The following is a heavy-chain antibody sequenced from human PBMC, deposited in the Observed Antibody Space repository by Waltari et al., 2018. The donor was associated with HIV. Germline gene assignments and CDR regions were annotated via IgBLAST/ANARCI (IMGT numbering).Heavy chain of an antibody. CDR1: GGSISSSSYY. Sequence: QLQLQESGPGLVKPSETLSLTCTVSGGSISSSSYYWGWIRQPPGKGLEWIGSIYYSGSTYYNPSLKSRVTISVDTSKNQFSLKLSSVTAADTAVYYCARDAGRFGETYYYYYGMDVWGQGTTVTVSS. V-gene: IGHV4-39*07. D-gene: IGHD3-10*01. CDR2: IYYSGST. CDR3: ARDAGRFGETYYYYYGMDV. J-gene: IGHJ6*02.